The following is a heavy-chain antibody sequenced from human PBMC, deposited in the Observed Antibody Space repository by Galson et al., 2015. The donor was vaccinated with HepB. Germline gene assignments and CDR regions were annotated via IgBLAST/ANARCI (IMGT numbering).Heavy chain of an antibody. D-gene: IGHD3-9*01. CDR2: ISGSGGST. CDR1: GFTFTSYS. V-gene: IGHV3-23*01. Sequence: SLRLSCAASGFTFTSYSMRWVRQAPGQGLEWVSAISGSGGSTYYADSVKGRFTISRDTSTNTLYLQMNSLRAEDTAVYDCAKGRELRYFDWLEIDYWGQGTLVTVSS. J-gene: IGHJ4*02. CDR3: AKGRELRYFDWLEIDY.